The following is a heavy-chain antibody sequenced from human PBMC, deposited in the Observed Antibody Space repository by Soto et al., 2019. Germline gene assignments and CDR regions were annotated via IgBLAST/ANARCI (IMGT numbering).Heavy chain of an antibody. V-gene: IGHV4-31*03. CDR3: ATMHDYGDYAHFDN. CDR1: GGSIRSGGYY. J-gene: IGHJ4*02. D-gene: IGHD4-17*01. Sequence: QVKLQESGPGLVKPSQTLSLSCTVSGGSIRSGGYYWSWIRQHPGKGLEWIGYIYYSGGTDYNPSLKSRVTMSLDTSKNQFSLRLTAVTAADTAVYFCATMHDYGDYAHFDNWGQGTLVTVAT. CDR2: IYYSGGT.